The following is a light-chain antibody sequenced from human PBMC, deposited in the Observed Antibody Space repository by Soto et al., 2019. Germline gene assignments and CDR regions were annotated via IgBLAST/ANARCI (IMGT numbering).Light chain of an antibody. CDR3: QQYYTTPLLT. Sequence: DIVMTQSPDSLAVSLGERAVINCKTSQSLLYSSKNKNYLAWYQQKPGQPPKLLIYWASTRESGVPDRFSGSGSETDFTLTISSLQAEDVAVYYCQQYYTTPLLTFVGGTKVEIK. CDR1: QSLLYSSKNKNY. V-gene: IGKV4-1*01. CDR2: WAS. J-gene: IGKJ4*01.